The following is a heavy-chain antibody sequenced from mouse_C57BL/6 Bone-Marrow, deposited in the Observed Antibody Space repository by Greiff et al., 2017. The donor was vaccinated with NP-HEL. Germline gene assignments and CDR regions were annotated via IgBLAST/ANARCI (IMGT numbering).Heavy chain of an antibody. Sequence: EVHLVESGGGLVKPGGSLKLSCAASGFTFSSYTMSWVRQTPEKRLEWVATISGGGGNTYYPDSVKGRFTISRDNAKNTLYLQMSSLRSEDTALYYCARHERDYYGSSSCAMDYWGQGTSVTVSS. CDR3: ARHERDYYGSSSCAMDY. V-gene: IGHV5-9*01. D-gene: IGHD1-1*01. J-gene: IGHJ4*01. CDR1: GFTFSSYT. CDR2: ISGGGGNT.